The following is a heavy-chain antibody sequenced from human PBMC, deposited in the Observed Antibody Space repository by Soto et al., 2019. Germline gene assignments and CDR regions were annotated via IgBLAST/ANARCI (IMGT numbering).Heavy chain of an antibody. CDR3: ARGGVGVVVPADSNWFDP. V-gene: IGHV4-4*02. Sequence: QVQLQESGPGLVKPSGTLSLTCAVSSGSISSSNWWSWFRQPPGKGLAWIGEIDHSGSTNYNPSLKSRVTISVDKSKNQFSLKLSSVTAADTAVYYCARGGVGVVVPADSNWFDPWGQGTLVTVSS. CDR1: SGSISSSNW. D-gene: IGHD2-2*01. J-gene: IGHJ5*02. CDR2: IDHSGST.